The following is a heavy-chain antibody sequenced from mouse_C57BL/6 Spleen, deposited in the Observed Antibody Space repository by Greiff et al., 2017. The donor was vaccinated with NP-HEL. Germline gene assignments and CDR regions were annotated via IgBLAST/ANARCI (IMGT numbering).Heavy chain of an antibody. V-gene: IGHV1-82*01. CDR3: ARAQLAFDY. Sequence: VQLQESGPELVKPGASVKISCKASGYAFSSSWMNWVKQRPGKGLEWIGRIYPGDGDTNYNGKFKGKATLTADKSSSTAYLQRSSRTSEDSAVYFCARAQLAFDYWGQGTTLTVSS. D-gene: IGHD1-3*01. CDR1: GYAFSSSW. CDR2: IYPGDGDT. J-gene: IGHJ2*01.